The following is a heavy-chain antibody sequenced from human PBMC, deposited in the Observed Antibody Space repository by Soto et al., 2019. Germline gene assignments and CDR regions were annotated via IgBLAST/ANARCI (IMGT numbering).Heavy chain of an antibody. CDR3: ARGGYCSSTSCYTDYYYGMDV. V-gene: IGHV3-48*02. Sequence: EVQLVESGGGLVQPGGSLRLSCAASGFTFSSYSMNWVRQAPGKGLEWVSYISSSSSTIYYADSVKGRFTISRDNAKNSLYLQMNSLRDDDTAVYYCARGGYCSSTSCYTDYYYGMDVWGQGTTVTVSS. J-gene: IGHJ6*02. CDR2: ISSSSSTI. CDR1: GFTFSSYS. D-gene: IGHD2-2*02.